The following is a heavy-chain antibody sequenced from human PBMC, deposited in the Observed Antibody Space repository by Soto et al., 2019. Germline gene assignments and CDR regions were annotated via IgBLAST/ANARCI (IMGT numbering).Heavy chain of an antibody. CDR1: GFTFSSYA. CDR3: AKEAQIWSGYFPYYFDY. CDR2: ISGGGGST. V-gene: IGHV3-23*01. Sequence: GGSLRLSCAASGFTFSSYAMTWVRQAPGKGLEWVSTISGGGGSTYYADSVKGRFTISRDNSKNTLYLQMNSLRAEDTAVYYCAKEAQIWSGYFPYYFDYWGQGTLVTVSS. D-gene: IGHD3-3*01. J-gene: IGHJ4*02.